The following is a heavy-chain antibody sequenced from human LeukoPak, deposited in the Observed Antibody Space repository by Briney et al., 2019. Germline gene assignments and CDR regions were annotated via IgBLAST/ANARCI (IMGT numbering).Heavy chain of an antibody. CDR1: GFTFSSYA. V-gene: IGHV3-23*01. CDR3: AKVGTTVPAASPHFDY. J-gene: IGHJ4*02. CDR2: ISGSGGST. Sequence: PGGSLRLSCAASGFTFSSYAMSWVRQAPGKGLEWVSAISGSGGSTYYADSVKGRFTISRDNSKNTLYLQMNSLRAEDTAVYYCAKVGTTVPAASPHFDYWGQGTLVTVSS. D-gene: IGHD2-2*01.